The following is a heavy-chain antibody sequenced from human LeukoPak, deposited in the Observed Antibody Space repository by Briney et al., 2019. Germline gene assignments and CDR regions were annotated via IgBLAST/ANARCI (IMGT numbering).Heavy chain of an antibody. V-gene: IGHV3-48*01. CDR3: ARGGLSIMGY. CDR1: GFPFSSYW. J-gene: IGHJ4*02. CDR2: ISSSGSTK. D-gene: IGHD2/OR15-2a*01. Sequence: GGSLRLSCVASGFPFSSYWMNWVRQAPGKGLEWVSYISSSGSTKYYADSVKGRFTISRDNARNSLYLQMNSLRAEDTAVYFCARGGLSIMGYWGQGTLVTVSS.